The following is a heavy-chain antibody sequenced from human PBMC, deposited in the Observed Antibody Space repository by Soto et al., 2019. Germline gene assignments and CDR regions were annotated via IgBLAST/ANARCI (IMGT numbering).Heavy chain of an antibody. CDR3: AGTLRYFAWLHLDY. D-gene: IGHD3-9*01. CDR1: GFTFSSYA. J-gene: IGHJ4*02. V-gene: IGHV3-64*04. CDR2: ISSNGGST. Sequence: GGSLRLSCSASGFTFSSYAMHWVRQAPGKGLEYVSAISSNGGSTYYADSVKGRFTISRDNSKNTLYLQMNSLRAEDTAVYYCAGTLRYFAWLHLDYWGQGTLVTVS.